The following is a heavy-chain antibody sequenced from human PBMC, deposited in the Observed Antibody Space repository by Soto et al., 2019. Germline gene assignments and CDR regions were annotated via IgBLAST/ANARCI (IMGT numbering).Heavy chain of an antibody. V-gene: IGHV3-33*01. CDR1: GFTFSSYG. Sequence: GGSLRLSCAASGFTFSSYGMHWVRQAPGKGLEWVAVIWYDGSNKYYADSVKGRFTISRDNSKNTLYLQMNSLRAEDTAVYYCARKDVIYYHGMDVWGQGTTVTVSS. J-gene: IGHJ6*02. D-gene: IGHD2-21*01. CDR3: ARKDVIYYHGMDV. CDR2: IWYDGSNK.